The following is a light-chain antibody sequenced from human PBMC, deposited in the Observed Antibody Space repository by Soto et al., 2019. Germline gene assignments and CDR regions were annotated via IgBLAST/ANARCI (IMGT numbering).Light chain of an antibody. CDR3: QSYDSSLSGVV. Sequence: QAVVTQPPSVSGAPGQRVTISCTGSSSNIGAGYDVHWYQQLPGTAPKLLIYGNSNRPSGVPDRFSGSKSGTSASLAITGLQAEDEADYYCQSYDSSLSGVVFCGGTKVTVL. CDR1: SSNIGAGYD. V-gene: IGLV1-40*01. J-gene: IGLJ2*01. CDR2: GNS.